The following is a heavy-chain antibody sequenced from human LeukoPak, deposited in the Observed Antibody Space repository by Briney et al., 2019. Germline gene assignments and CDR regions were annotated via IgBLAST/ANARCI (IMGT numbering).Heavy chain of an antibody. J-gene: IGHJ6*03. V-gene: IGHV3-30*18. D-gene: IGHD3-22*01. CDR2: ISNDGKYK. CDR1: GFSFSSHG. CDR3: AKLYDSSAYYYMDV. Sequence: GRSLRLSCVASGFSFSSHGMHWVRQAPGKGLEWVAVISNDGKYKLYGDSVKGRFTISRDDSKNTLYLQMNSLRAEDTAVYYCAKLYDSSAYYYMDVWGKGTTVTVSS.